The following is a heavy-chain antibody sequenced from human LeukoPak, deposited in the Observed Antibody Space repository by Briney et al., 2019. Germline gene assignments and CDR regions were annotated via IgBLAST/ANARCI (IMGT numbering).Heavy chain of an antibody. CDR2: IYYSGST. D-gene: IGHD1-26*01. J-gene: IGHJ3*02. V-gene: IGHV4-59*01. CDR3: AREPREVGATPEDAFDI. CDR1: GGSISSYY. Sequence: SETLSLTCTVSGGSISSYYWSWIRQPPGKGLEWIGYIYYSGSTNYNPSLKSRVTISVDTSKNQFSLKLSSVTAADTAVYYCAREPREVGATPEDAFDIWGRGTMVTVSS.